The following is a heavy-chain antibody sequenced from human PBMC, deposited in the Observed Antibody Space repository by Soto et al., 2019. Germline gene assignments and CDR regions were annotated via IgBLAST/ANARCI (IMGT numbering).Heavy chain of an antibody. Sequence: ASVKVSCKASGYTFTSYAMHWVRQAPGQRLEWMGWINAGNGNTKYSQKFQGRVTITRDTSASTAYMELSSLRSEDTAVYYCARVRSNYYYSSCYDTGKDDFDIWGLRTMVTVS. J-gene: IGHJ3*02. D-gene: IGHD3-22*01. CDR1: GYTFTSYA. V-gene: IGHV1-3*01. CDR3: ARVRSNYYYSSCYDTGKDDFDI. CDR2: INAGNGNT.